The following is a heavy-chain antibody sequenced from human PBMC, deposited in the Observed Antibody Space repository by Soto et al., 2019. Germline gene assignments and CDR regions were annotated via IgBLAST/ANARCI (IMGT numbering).Heavy chain of an antibody. CDR2: IYYSGST. D-gene: IGHD3-3*01. J-gene: IGHJ6*02. V-gene: IGHV4-39*01. Sequence: PSETLSLTCTVSGGSISSSSYYWGWIRQPPGKGLEWIGSIYYSGSTYYNPSLKSRVTISVDTSKNQFSLKLSSVTAADTAVYYCTLRFLEWFPNYGMDVWGQGTTVTVSS. CDR1: GGSISSSSYY. CDR3: TLRFLEWFPNYGMDV.